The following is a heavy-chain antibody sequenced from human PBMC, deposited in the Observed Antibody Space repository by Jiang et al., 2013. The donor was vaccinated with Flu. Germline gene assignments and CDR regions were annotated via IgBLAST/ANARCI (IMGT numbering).Heavy chain of an antibody. V-gene: IGHV2-70*11. CDR2: IDWDDDK. D-gene: IGHD6-19*01. Sequence: KPTQTLTLTCTFSGFSLSTSGMCVSWIRQPPGKALEWLARIDWDDDKYYSTSLKTRLTISKDTSKNQVVLTMTNTDPVDTATYYCARIKLSGSSGAYYFDYWGQGTLVTVSS. CDR1: GFSLSTSGMC. J-gene: IGHJ4*02. CDR3: ARIKLSGSSGAYYFDY.